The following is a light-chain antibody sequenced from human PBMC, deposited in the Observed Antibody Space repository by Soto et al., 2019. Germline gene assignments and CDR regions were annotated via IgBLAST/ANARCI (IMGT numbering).Light chain of an antibody. V-gene: IGKV1-5*01. CDR3: QQYESYSPWT. J-gene: IGKJ1*01. CDR2: DAS. Sequence: DIQMTQSPSALSASVGDRATITCRASQSISSWLAWYQQKPGKAPKLLIYDASTLQSGVPSRYSGSGSGTEFTLTISNLQPDDFATYYCQQYESYSPWTFGQGTQVEIK. CDR1: QSISSW.